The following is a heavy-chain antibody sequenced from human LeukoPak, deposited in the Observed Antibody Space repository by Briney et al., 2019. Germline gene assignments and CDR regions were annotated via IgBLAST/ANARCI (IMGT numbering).Heavy chain of an antibody. V-gene: IGHV4-31*03. CDR1: GASFNSDDQY. Sequence: SETLSLTCTVSGASFNSDDQYWNWIRQSPGKGLEWIGSIHPSGMLYNNPSLESRVTMSRDASKNQFSLNLNSVTAADTAVYFCTRGLDSRKLGYWGQGILVTVSS. D-gene: IGHD3-22*01. CDR2: IHPSGML. CDR3: TRGLDSRKLGY. J-gene: IGHJ4*02.